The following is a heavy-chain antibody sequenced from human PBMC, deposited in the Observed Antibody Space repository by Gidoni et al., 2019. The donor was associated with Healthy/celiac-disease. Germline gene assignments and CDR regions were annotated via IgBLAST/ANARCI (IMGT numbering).Heavy chain of an antibody. CDR2: INPNSGGT. J-gene: IGHJ5*02. CDR1: GYTFTGYY. V-gene: IGHV1-2*02. D-gene: IGHD6-6*01. CDR3: ARESHIAARRGGWCDP. Sequence: QVQLVQSGAEVKKPGASVKVSCKASGYTFTGYYMHWVRQAPGQGLEWMGWINPNSGGTNDAQKFQGRVTMTRDTSISTAYMELSRLRSDDTAVYYCARESHIAARRGGWCDPWGQGTLVTVSS.